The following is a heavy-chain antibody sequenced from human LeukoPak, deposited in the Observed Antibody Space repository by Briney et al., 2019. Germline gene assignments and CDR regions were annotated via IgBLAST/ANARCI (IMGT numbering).Heavy chain of an antibody. CDR3: AREEGYWEPTRTHAFDI. V-gene: IGHV3-48*01. CDR1: GFTFRTYG. D-gene: IGHD1-26*01. J-gene: IGHJ3*02. CDR2: INSNSDTV. Sequence: GGSLRLSCAASGFTFRTYGMNWVRQAPGKGLEWISYINSNSDTVHYSNSVEGRFTISRDNSKNTLYLQMNSLRAEDTAVYYCAREEGYWEPTRTHAFDIWGQGTMVTVSS.